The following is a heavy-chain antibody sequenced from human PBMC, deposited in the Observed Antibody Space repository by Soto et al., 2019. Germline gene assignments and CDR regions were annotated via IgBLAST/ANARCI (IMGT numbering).Heavy chain of an antibody. CDR2: IWYDGSNK. V-gene: IGHV3-33*01. CDR1: GFTFSSYG. CDR3: ARDQGAYAEYFQH. Sequence: QVLLVESGGGVVQPGRSLRLSCAASGFTFSSYGMHWVRQAPGKGLEWVALIWYDGSNKYYADSVKGRFTISRDNSKNPLYLQMNNLRAEDTAVYYCARDQGAYAEYFQHWGQGTLVTVSS. D-gene: IGHD1-26*01. J-gene: IGHJ1*01.